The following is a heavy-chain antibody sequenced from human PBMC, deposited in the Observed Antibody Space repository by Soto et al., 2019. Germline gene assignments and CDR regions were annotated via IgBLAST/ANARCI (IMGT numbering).Heavy chain of an antibody. CDR1: GGSISSGGYY. J-gene: IGHJ3*02. CDR3: ARHLREVGARAFDI. D-gene: IGHD1-26*01. V-gene: IGHV4-31*03. CDR2: IYYSGST. Sequence: SETLSLTCTVSGGSISSGGYYWSWIRQHPGKGLEWIGYIYYSGSTYYNPSLKSRVTISVDTSKNQFSLKLSSVTAADTAVYYCARHLREVGARAFDIWGQGTMVTVSS.